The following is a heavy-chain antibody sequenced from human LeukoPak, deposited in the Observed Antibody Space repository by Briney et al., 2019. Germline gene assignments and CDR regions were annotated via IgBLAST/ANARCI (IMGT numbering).Heavy chain of an antibody. CDR3: RYYDFWSGYYVDDY. J-gene: IGHJ4*02. V-gene: IGHV4-34*01. CDR2: INHSGST. D-gene: IGHD3-3*01. Sequence: SETLSLTCAVYGGSFSGYYWSWIRQPPGKGLEWIGEINHSGSTNYNPSLKSRVTISVDTSKNQFSLKLSSVTAADTSVYYCRYYDFWSGYYVDDYWGQGTLVTVSS. CDR1: GGSFSGYY.